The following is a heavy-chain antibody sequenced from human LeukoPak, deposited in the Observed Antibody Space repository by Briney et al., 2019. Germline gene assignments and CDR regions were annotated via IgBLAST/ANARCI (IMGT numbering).Heavy chain of an antibody. D-gene: IGHD2-15*01. CDR3: ARGRGGGGSSNNWFDP. CDR2: IHYSGNT. CDR1: GGSISTYY. J-gene: IGHJ5*02. Sequence: SETLSLTCTVSGGSISTYYWSWIRQPPGKGLEWIGYIHYSGNTNYNPSLKSRVTISIDTSKNQFSLNLISVTAADTAVYFCARGRGGGGSSNNWFDPWGQGTLVTVSS. V-gene: IGHV4-59*12.